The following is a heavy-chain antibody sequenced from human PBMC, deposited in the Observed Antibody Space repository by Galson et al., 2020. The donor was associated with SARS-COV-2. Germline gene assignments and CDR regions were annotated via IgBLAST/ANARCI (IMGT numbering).Heavy chain of an antibody. CDR3: VRLVAEGGGRWFDP. Sequence: GESLKISCTASGYTFSNSWIGWVRQMPGRGLEYMGIIYPDDSDTRYSPSFQGQVRMSVDKSINNAYLPWSSLKASDTAVYYCVRLVAEGGGRWFDPWGQGALVTVSS. D-gene: IGHD2-15*01. CDR1: GYTFSNSW. V-gene: IGHV5-51*01. CDR2: IYPDDSDT. J-gene: IGHJ5*02.